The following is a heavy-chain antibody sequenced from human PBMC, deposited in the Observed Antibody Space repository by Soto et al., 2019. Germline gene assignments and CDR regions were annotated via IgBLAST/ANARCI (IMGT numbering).Heavy chain of an antibody. Sequence: PSDTLSLTCTVSGGSLSSSSYFWGWIRQPPGKGLEWIGSIYYSGSTYYNPSLKSRVTVSVDTSKNQFSLKLSSVTAADTAVYYCARHPSDFWFDPWGQGTLVNVSS. CDR2: IYYSGST. CDR1: GGSLSSSSYF. V-gene: IGHV4-39*01. CDR3: ARHPSDFWFDP. D-gene: IGHD2-21*02. J-gene: IGHJ5*02.